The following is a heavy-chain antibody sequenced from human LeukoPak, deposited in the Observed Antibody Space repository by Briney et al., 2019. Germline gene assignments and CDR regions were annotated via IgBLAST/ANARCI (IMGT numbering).Heavy chain of an antibody. D-gene: IGHD6-19*01. CDR2: ISGSGGST. CDR1: GFTFSDYY. CDR3: ANHQEGDWYSYY. J-gene: IGHJ4*02. Sequence: QPGGSLRLSCAASGFTFSDYYMSWIRQAPGKGLEWVSAISGSGGSTYYADSVKGRFTISRDNSKNTLYLQMNSLRAEDTAVYYCANHQEGDWYSYYWGQGTLVTVSS. V-gene: IGHV3-23*01.